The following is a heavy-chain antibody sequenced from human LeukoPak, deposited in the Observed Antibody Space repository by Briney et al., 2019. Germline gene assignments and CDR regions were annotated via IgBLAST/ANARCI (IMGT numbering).Heavy chain of an antibody. CDR3: ARSGTFRLVVPAADAFDI. CDR1: GFTFSSYS. CDR2: ISSSSSYI. Sequence: GSLRLSCAASGFTFSSYSMNWVRQAPGKGLEWVSSISSSSSYIYYADSVKGRFTISRDNAKNSLYLQMNSLRAEDTALYHCARSGTFRLVVPAADAFDIWGQGTTVTVSS. D-gene: IGHD2-2*01. V-gene: IGHV3-21*04. J-gene: IGHJ3*02.